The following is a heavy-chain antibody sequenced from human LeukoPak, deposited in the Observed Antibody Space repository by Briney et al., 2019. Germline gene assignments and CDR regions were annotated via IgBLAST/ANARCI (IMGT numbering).Heavy chain of an antibody. CDR1: GGSISNFY. CDR2: IYTSGST. V-gene: IGHV4-4*07. CDR3: ARGRSPGPKKYYFDY. J-gene: IGHJ4*02. Sequence: SETLSLTCTVSGGSISNFYWSWIRQPAGKGLEWIGRIYTSGSTKYNPSLKSRVTMSVDTSQNQFSLKLSSVTAADTAVYYCARGRSPGPKKYYFDYWGQGILVTVSS. D-gene: IGHD1-26*01.